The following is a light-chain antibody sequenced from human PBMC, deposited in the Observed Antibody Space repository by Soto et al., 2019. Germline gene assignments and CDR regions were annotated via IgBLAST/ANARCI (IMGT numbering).Light chain of an antibody. CDR3: RQYGSSPWT. V-gene: IGKV3-20*01. J-gene: IGKJ1*01. CDR2: GTS. Sequence: EIVLTQSPGTLSLSPGERATLSCRASQSVSATYLAWYQQRPAQPPRLLIYGTSTRSTGIPDRLIGSGSGTDFTLTITRLEPEDVAVDYCRQYGSSPWTFGQGTKVDI. CDR1: QSVSATY.